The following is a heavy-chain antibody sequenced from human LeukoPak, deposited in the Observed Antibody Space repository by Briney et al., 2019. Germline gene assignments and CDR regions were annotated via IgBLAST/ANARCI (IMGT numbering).Heavy chain of an antibody. CDR2: IYYSGST. CDR1: GGSISSSSYY. CDR3: ELNYYDSSGYYEFDY. V-gene: IGHV4-39*01. Sequence: SETLSLTCTVSGGSISSSSYYWGWIRQPPGKGLEWIGSIYYSGSTYYSPSLKSRVTISVDTSKNQFSLKLSSVTAADTAVYYCELNYYDSSGYYEFDYWGQGTLVTVSS. J-gene: IGHJ4*02. D-gene: IGHD3-22*01.